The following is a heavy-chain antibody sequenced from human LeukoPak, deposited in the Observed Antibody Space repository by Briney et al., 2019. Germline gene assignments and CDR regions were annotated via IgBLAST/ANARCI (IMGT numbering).Heavy chain of an antibody. CDR1: DGSINSYY. V-gene: IGHV4-59*01. CDR2: IYYNGNT. CDR3: ARGRSNYYGVDV. D-gene: IGHD1-26*01. J-gene: IGHJ6*02. Sequence: SETLSLTCSVSDGSINSYYWNWIRRPPGKGLEWIGYIYYNGNTNYSPSLKSRVTMSVDTSKNLFSLKVSSVTAAGTAVYYCARGRSNYYGVDVWGQGTTVTVSS.